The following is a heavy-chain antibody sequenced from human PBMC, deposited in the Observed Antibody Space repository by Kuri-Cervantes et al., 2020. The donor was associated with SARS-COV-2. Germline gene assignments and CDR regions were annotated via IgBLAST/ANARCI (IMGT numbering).Heavy chain of an antibody. J-gene: IGHJ3*02. CDR3: ARGRWPRLFHSRDDAFDI. V-gene: IGHV1-2*02. CDR1: GYTFTGYY. CDR2: INTNSGGT. D-gene: IGHD5-12*01. Sequence: ASVKVSCKASGYTFTGYYMHWVRQAPGQGLEWMGWINTNSGGTNYAQKFQGRVTMTRDTSISTAYMELSRLRSDDTAVYYCARGRWPRLFHSRDDAFDIWGQGTMVTVSS.